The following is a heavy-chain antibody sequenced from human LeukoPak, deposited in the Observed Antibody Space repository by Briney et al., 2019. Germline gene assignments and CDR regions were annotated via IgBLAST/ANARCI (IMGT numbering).Heavy chain of an antibody. Sequence: GGSLRLSCAASGFTFDDYAMHWVRQAPGKRLEWVSGISWNSGSIGYADSVKGRFTISRDNAKNSLYLQMNSLRAEDTALYYCAKDTGDTAMVPEYYFDYWGQGTLVTVSS. V-gene: IGHV3-9*01. CDR2: ISWNSGSI. CDR3: AKDTGDTAMVPEYYFDY. J-gene: IGHJ4*02. D-gene: IGHD5-18*01. CDR1: GFTFDDYA.